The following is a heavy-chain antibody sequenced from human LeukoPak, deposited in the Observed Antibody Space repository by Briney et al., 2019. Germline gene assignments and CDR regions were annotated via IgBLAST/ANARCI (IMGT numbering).Heavy chain of an antibody. V-gene: IGHV3-21*04. CDR3: GKEGGA. D-gene: IGHD3-16*01. Sequence: GGSLRLSCAASGFTFSSYSMNWVRQAPGKGLEWVSSISSSSSYIYYADSVKGRFTISRDNSKDMVYLQMNSLKVEDTAIYYCGKEGGAWGQGTKVTVSS. J-gene: IGHJ5*02. CDR1: GFTFSSYS. CDR2: ISSSSSYI.